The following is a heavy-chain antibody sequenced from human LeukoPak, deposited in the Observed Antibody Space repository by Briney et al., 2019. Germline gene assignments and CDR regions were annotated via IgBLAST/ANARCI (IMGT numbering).Heavy chain of an antibody. CDR3: ARAYYYGSGSYYFDY. D-gene: IGHD3-10*01. CDR2: INAGNGNT. CDR1: GYTFTSYA. Sequence: GASVKVSCKASGYTFTSYAMHWVRQAPGQRLEWMGWINAGNGNTKYPQKFQGRVTITRDTSASTAYMELSSLRSEDTAVYYCARAYYYGSGSYYFDYWGRGTLVTVSS. J-gene: IGHJ4*02. V-gene: IGHV1-3*01.